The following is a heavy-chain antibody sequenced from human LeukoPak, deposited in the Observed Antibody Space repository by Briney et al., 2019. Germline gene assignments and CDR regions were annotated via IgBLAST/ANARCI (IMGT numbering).Heavy chain of an antibody. V-gene: IGHV1-18*04. CDR1: GYTLINYR. CDR3: ARVSTNSRVAGYDPQWYFDL. J-gene: IGHJ2*01. D-gene: IGHD5-12*01. Sequence: GSKKVSWKASGYTLINYRFSRGRQAPGQSPGGIGVNSAYKCNTNYLQKFQGRVTTTTDTSTNTVYMELRSLRSDDTAVYYCARVSTNSRVAGYDPQWYFDLWGRGTPVTVSP. CDR2: NSAYKCNT.